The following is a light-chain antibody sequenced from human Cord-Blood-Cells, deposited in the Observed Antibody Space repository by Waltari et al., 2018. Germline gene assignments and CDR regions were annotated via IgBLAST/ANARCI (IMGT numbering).Light chain of an antibody. CDR1: QSLRSY. CDR3: QQSYSTPQT. Sequence: DIQMTQSPSSLSASVGDRVTITCRASQSLRSYLNWYQQKPGKAPKLLIHAASSLQSGVPSRFSGSGSGTDFTLTISSLQPEDFATYYCQQSYSTPQTFGQGTKVEIK. J-gene: IGKJ1*01. CDR2: AAS. V-gene: IGKV1-39*01.